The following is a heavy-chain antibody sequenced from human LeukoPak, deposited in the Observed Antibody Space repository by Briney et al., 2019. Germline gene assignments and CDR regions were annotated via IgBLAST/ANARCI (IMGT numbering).Heavy chain of an antibody. CDR2: MSYSGAT. Sequence: SETLSLTCTVSGGSISSSSYHWGWIRQSPGEGLQWITSMSYSGATYYNPSLQSRVTISVDTSKNQFSLKLYSVTAADTAVYYCARGSRGSGGSCYRNWGQGTLVTVSS. V-gene: IGHV4-39*01. D-gene: IGHD2-15*01. CDR3: ARGSRGSGGSCYRN. J-gene: IGHJ4*02. CDR1: GGSISSSSYH.